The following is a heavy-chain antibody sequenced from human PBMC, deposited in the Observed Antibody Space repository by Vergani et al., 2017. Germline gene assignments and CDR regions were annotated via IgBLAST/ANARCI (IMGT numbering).Heavy chain of an antibody. J-gene: IGHJ4*02. CDR3: ARELTASYYFDY. D-gene: IGHD2-21*02. Sequence: QVQLQQWGAGLLKPSETLSLTCAVYGGSFSGYYWSWIRQPPGKGLEWIGEINHSGSTNYNPSLKSRVTISVDTSKNQFSLKLSSVTAADTAVYYCARELTASYYFDYWGQGTLVTVSS. V-gene: IGHV4-34*01. CDR2: INHSGST. CDR1: GGSFSGYY.